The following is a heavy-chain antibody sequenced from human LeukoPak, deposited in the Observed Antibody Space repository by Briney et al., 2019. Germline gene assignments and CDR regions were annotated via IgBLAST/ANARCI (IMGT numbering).Heavy chain of an antibody. CDR2: ISSSSSYI. J-gene: IGHJ4*02. CDR3: ARDLRGITMIVVDTTKPFDY. Sequence: PGGSLRLSCAASGFTFSSYSMNWVRQAPGKGLEWVSSISSSSSYIYYADSVKGRFTISRDNAKNSLYLQMNSLRAEDTAVYYCARDLRGITMIVVDTTKPFDYWGQGTLVTVSS. CDR1: GFTFSSYS. V-gene: IGHV3-21*01. D-gene: IGHD3-22*01.